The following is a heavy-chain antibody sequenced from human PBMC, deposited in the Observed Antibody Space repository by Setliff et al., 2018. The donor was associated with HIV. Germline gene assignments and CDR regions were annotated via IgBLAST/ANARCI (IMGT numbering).Heavy chain of an antibody. CDR2: MNPKSGHS. V-gene: IGHV1-8*02. Sequence: GASVKVSCKASGYTFSNYDINWVRQTTGQGLEWMGWMNPKSGHSGHAQKFQGRITMTRDTSITTAYMELISLKSEDTAVYYCARGRYSSGLTDYWGQGTLVTVSS. J-gene: IGHJ4*02. CDR3: ARGRYSSGLTDY. CDR1: GYTFSNYD. D-gene: IGHD6-19*01.